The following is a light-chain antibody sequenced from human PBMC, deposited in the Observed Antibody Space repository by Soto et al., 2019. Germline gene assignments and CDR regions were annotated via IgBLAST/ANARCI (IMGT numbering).Light chain of an antibody. Sequence: EIVLTQSPGTLSLSPGERATLSCRASQSVSSSYLAWYQQKPGQAPRLLIYGASSRATGIPDRFSGSGYGTEFTLTISRLEPEDFAVYYCQQYGSSPAWTFGQGPKVEIK. CDR2: GAS. J-gene: IGKJ1*01. CDR1: QSVSSSY. V-gene: IGKV3-20*01. CDR3: QQYGSSPAWT.